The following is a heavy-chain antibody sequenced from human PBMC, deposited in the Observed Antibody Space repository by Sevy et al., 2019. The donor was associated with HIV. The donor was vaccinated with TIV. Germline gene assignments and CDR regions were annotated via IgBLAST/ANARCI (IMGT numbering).Heavy chain of an antibody. J-gene: IGHJ5*02. D-gene: IGHD2-2*03. CDR1: GYTFTNYD. CDR2: MNPNSGNT. Sequence: ASVKVSCKASGYTFTNYDINWVRQATGQELESIGWMNPNSGNTGYAQKFQGRVTMTRNTSISTAYMELSSLRSEDTAVYYCARGTVLLGIVVVPAARGWFDPWGQGTLVTVSS. CDR3: ARGTVLLGIVVVPAARGWFDP. V-gene: IGHV1-8*01.